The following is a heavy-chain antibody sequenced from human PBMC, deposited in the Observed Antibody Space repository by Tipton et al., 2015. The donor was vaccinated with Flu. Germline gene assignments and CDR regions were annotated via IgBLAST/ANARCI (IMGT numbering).Heavy chain of an antibody. J-gene: IGHJ4*02. CDR2: MYSSGTT. Sequence: LRLSCTVSGGSISSYYWGWIRQPAGKGLEWIGRMYSSGTTKYNPSLKSRVTMSEDTTKNQFAQKLSSVNAAETAVYYCARGSGSGTYMIFVFWGQGTLVTVSS. D-gene: IGHD3-10*01. CDR1: GGSISSYY. V-gene: IGHV4-4*07. CDR3: ARGSGSGTYMIFVF.